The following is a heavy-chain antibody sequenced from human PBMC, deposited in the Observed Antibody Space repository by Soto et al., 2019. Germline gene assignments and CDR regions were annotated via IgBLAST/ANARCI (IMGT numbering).Heavy chain of an antibody. J-gene: IGHJ5*02. D-gene: IGHD6-13*01. CDR2: IYYSGST. Sequence: SETLSLTCTVSGGSISSYYWSWIRQPPGKGLEWIGYIYYSGSTNYNPSLKSRVTISVDTSKNQFSLKLSSVTAADTAVYYCARRIQYRRSLVWFDPWGQGTLVTVS. CDR3: ARRIQYRRSLVWFDP. CDR1: GGSISSYY. V-gene: IGHV4-59*01.